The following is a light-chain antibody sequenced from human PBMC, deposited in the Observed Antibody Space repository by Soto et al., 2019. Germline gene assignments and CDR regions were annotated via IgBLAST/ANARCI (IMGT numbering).Light chain of an antibody. CDR1: SSDVGGYNY. CDR3: SSYTSSSTVV. Sequence: QSVLTQPASVSGSPGQSITISCTGTSSDVGGYNYVSRYQQHPGKAPQLMIYDVSNRPSGVSNRFSGSKSGNTASLTISGLQAEDEADYYCSSYTSSSTVVFGGGTKRTVL. CDR2: DVS. V-gene: IGLV2-14*01. J-gene: IGLJ2*01.